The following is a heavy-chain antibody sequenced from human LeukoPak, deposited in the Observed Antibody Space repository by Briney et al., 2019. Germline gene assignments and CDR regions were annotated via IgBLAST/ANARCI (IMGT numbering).Heavy chain of an antibody. V-gene: IGHV3-33*01. Sequence: PGRSLRLSCAASGFTFSSFGMHWVRQAPGKGLEWVAVIWYDGSNKYYADSVKGRFTISRDNSKNTLYLQMNSLRAEDTAVYYCARGGSQAVAAYFDYWGQGTLVTVSS. CDR1: GFTFSSFG. CDR2: IWYDGSNK. CDR3: ARGGSQAVAAYFDY. J-gene: IGHJ4*02. D-gene: IGHD2-15*01.